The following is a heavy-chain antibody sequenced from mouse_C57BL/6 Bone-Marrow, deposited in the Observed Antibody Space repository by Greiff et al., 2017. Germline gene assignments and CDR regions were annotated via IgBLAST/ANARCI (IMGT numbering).Heavy chain of an antibody. CDR2: IYPSDSET. Sequence: QVQLQQPGAELVRPGSSVKLSCKASGYTFTSYWMDWVKQRPGQGLQWIGNIYPSDSETHYNQKFKDKATLTVDKSSSTAYMQLSSLTSEDSAVYYCARGGRGMDYWGQGTSVTVSS. V-gene: IGHV1-61*01. CDR3: ARGGRGMDY. J-gene: IGHJ4*01. CDR1: GYTFTSYW.